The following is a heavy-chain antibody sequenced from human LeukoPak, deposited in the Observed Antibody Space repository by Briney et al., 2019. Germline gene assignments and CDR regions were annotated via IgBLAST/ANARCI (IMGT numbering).Heavy chain of an antibody. J-gene: IGHJ4*02. V-gene: IGHV3-53*01. CDR2: IYAGGST. D-gene: IGHD3-10*01. Sequence: PGGSLRLSCAASGFTVSSNYMSWVRQAPGKGLEWVSVIYAGGSTYYAYSVKGRFTISRDNSKNTLYLQMNSLRAEDTAVYYCARLWFGGYYFDYWGQGTLVTVSS. CDR1: GFTVSSNY. CDR3: ARLWFGGYYFDY.